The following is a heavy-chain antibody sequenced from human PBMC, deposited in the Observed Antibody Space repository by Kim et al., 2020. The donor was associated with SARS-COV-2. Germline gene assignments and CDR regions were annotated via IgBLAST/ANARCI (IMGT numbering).Heavy chain of an antibody. CDR2: T. CDR3: ARLTGTGWFDP. D-gene: IGHD3-9*01. Sequence: TNYTPSLKCRVTISLVPSKNQFSRKLSSVTAADTAVYYCARLTGTGWFDPWGQGTLVTVSS. J-gene: IGHJ5*02. V-gene: IGHV4-59*01.